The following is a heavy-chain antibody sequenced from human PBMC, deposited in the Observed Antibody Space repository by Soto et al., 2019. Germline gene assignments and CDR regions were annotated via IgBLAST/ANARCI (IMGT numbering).Heavy chain of an antibody. CDR2: IKEDGSEK. CDR1: GFTFSNYG. Sequence: EVQLVDSGGGLVQPGGSLSLSCAASGFTFSNYGLSWVRQAPGKGLEWVANIKEDGSEKYYVDSVKGRCTISRDNAKNSLYLQMNSLRAEDTAVYYCARASRGPDDYWGQGTLVTVSS. D-gene: IGHD6-6*01. J-gene: IGHJ4*02. V-gene: IGHV3-7*01. CDR3: ARASRGPDDY.